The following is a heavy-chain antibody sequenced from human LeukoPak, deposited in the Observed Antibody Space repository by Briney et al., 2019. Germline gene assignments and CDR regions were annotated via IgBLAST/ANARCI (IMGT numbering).Heavy chain of an antibody. CDR2: IYYSGST. CDR1: GGSISSGDYY. CDR3: ARDRVQEGGYYYYGMDV. J-gene: IGHJ6*02. D-gene: IGHD3-3*01. Sequence: SETLSLTCTVSGGSISSGDYYWSWIRQPPGKGLEWIGYIYYSGSTYYNPSLKSRVTISADTSKNQFSLKLSSVTAADTAVYYCARDRVQEGGYYYYGMDVWGQGTTVTVSS. V-gene: IGHV4-30-4*01.